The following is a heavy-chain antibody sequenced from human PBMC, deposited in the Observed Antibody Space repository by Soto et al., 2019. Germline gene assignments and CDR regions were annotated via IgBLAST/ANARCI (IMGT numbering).Heavy chain of an antibody. D-gene: IGHD4-17*01. CDR3: AKDVGGDYLSESSYYYYYMDV. V-gene: IGHV3-23*01. J-gene: IGHJ6*03. Sequence: GGSLRLSCAASGFTFSSYAMSWVRQAPGKGLEWVSAISGSGGSTYYADSVKGRFTISRDNSKNTLYLQMNSLRAEDTAVYYCAKDVGGDYLSESSYYYYYMDVWGKGTTVTVSS. CDR2: ISGSGGST. CDR1: GFTFSSYA.